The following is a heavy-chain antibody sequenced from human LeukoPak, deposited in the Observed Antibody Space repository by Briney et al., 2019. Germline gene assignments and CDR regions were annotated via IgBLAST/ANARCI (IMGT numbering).Heavy chain of an antibody. CDR1: GFTFSNYG. D-gene: IGHD1-26*01. CDR2: ISYDGSNK. Sequence: QPGRSLRLSCAASGFTFSNYGMHWVRQAPGKGLEWVAVISYDGSNKYYADSVKGRFTISRDNSKNTLYLQMNSLRAEDTAVYYCEVGASSYYYYGMDVWGQGTTVTVSS. J-gene: IGHJ6*02. V-gene: IGHV3-30*03. CDR3: EVGASSYYYYGMDV.